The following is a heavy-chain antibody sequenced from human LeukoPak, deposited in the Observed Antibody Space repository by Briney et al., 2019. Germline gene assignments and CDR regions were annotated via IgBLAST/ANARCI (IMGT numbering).Heavy chain of an antibody. CDR3: AKHSLAAGVFDY. D-gene: IGHD6-13*01. CDR1: GFTFSSYA. V-gene: IGHV3-23*01. CDR2: ISGSGGST. Sequence: GGSLGLSCAASGFTFSSYAMSWVRQAPGKGLEWVSAISGSGGSTYYADAVKGRFTISRENYKNTLYLQMTSLRAEDTAVYYFAKHSLAAGVFDYWGQGTLVTVSS. J-gene: IGHJ4*02.